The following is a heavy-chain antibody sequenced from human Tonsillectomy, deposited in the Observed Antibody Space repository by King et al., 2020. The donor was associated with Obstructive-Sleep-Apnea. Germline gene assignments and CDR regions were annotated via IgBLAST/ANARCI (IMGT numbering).Heavy chain of an antibody. J-gene: IGHJ6*02. V-gene: IGHV4-59*01. CDR3: ARLRGLYQVATSYYHAMDV. CDR1: GDSISSYY. CDR2: IHYSGRS. Sequence: LQLQESGPGLVKPSETLSLSCTVSGDSISSYYWSWIRQPPGKGLEWIGYIHYSGRSNYSPSLKSRVTISVDTSKNQFSLKLSSVTAADTAVYYCARLRGLYQVATSYYHAMDVWGQGTAVTVSS. D-gene: IGHD2-2*01.